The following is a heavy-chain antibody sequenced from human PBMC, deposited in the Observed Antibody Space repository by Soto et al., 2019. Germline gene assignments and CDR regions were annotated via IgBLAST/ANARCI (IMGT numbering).Heavy chain of an antibody. CDR3: ARDGETDGYCSGGSCYSEYGMDV. D-gene: IGHD2-15*01. V-gene: IGHV4-31*03. CDR2: IYYSGST. J-gene: IGHJ6*02. CDR1: GGSISSGGYY. Sequence: SETLSLTCTVSGGSISSGGYYWSWIRQHPGKGLEWIGYIYYSGSTYYNPSLKSRVTISVDTSKNQFSLKLSSVTAADTAMYYCARDGETDGYCSGGSCYSEYGMDVWGQGTTVTVSS.